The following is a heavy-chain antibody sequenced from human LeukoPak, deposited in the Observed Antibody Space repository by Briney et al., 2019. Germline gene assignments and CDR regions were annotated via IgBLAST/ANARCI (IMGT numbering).Heavy chain of an antibody. CDR3: ARGQGWNPEAVTNAFDI. Sequence: GGSLRLSCAASGFTFSSYSMNWVRQAPGKGLGWVSSISSSSSYIYYADSVKGRFTISRDNAKNSLYLQMNSLRAEDTAVYYCARGQGWNPEAVTNAFDIWGQGTMVTVSS. J-gene: IGHJ3*02. CDR1: GFTFSSYS. CDR2: ISSSSSYI. V-gene: IGHV3-21*01. D-gene: IGHD1-1*01.